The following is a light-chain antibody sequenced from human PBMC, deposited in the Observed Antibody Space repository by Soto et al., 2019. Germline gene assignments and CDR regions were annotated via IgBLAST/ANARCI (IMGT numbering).Light chain of an antibody. CDR1: QSVSSN. CDR3: QQYNNWPPPET. CDR2: GAS. Sequence: EIVMTQSPATLSVSPGERATLSCRASQSVSSNLAWYQQKPGQAPRLLIYGASTRATGIPGRFSGSGSGTEFTLTISSLQSEDFAFYYCQQYNNWPPPETFGQETKVEIK. J-gene: IGKJ1*01. V-gene: IGKV3-15*01.